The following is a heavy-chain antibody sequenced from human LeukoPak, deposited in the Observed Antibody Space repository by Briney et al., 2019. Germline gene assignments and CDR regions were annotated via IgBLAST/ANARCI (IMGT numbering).Heavy chain of an antibody. Sequence: PGGSLRLSCAASGFTFSDHYMDWVRQAPGKGLEWVGRSRNKLNSYTTEYAASVKGRFSISRDDSKNSLYLQMSSLRTEDTAVYYWCRDPGDQYLDYLGPGTLVTVPS. D-gene: IGHD2-21*02. CDR2: SRNKLNSYTT. CDR1: GFTFSDHY. J-gene: IGHJ4*02. V-gene: IGHV3-72*01. CDR3: CRDPGDQYLDY.